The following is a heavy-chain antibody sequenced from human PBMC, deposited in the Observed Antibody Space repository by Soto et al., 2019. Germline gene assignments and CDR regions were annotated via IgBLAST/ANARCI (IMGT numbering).Heavy chain of an antibody. CDR1: EFSVEDFS. V-gene: IGHV3-21*04. CDR2: ISSRGTYI. CDR3: AKGQNSGTYRFYFDY. Sequence: GGSLRLSCAASEFSVEDFSMNWVRQVPGRGLEWVSSISSRGTYIYYVDSVRGRFTISRDNAKNTLYLQMNSLRADDTAVYHCAKGQNSGTYRFYFDYWGQGALVTVSS. D-gene: IGHD1-26*01. J-gene: IGHJ4*02.